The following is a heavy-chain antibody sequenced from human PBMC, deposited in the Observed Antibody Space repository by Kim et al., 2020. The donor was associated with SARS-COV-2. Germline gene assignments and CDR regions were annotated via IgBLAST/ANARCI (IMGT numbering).Heavy chain of an antibody. CDR1: GFTFSSYD. J-gene: IGHJ6*02. D-gene: IGHD3-3*01. Sequence: GGSLRLSCAASGFTFSSYDMHWVRQAPGKGLEWVAVISYDGSNKYYADSVKGRFTISRDNSKNTLYLQMNSLRAEDTAVYYCATDQGVLRFLEWLCMDVWGQGNTVTVSS. CDR2: ISYDGSNK. V-gene: IGHV3-30*03. CDR3: ATDQGVLRFLEWLCMDV.